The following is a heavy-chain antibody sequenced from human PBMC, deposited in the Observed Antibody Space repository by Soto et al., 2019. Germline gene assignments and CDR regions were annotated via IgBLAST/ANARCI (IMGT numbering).Heavy chain of an antibody. CDR2: MLYSGLT. CDR3: APLSVSLSGPYGIHV. CDR1: GYSVSSSDYY. J-gene: IGHJ6*02. Sequence: SETLSLTCSVSGYSVSSSDYYWAWIRQPPGKGLEWIGSMLYSGLTYYNPSLKSRVTLSVDTSKNQFSVRLNSVTASDTAVYYCAPLSVSLSGPYGIHVWGQGTTATV. D-gene: IGHD2-15*01. V-gene: IGHV4-39*01.